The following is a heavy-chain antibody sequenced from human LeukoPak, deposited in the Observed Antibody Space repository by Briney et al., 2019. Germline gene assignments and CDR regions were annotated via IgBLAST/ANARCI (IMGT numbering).Heavy chain of an antibody. CDR1: GGSIRSYY. Sequence: SSETLSLTCTVSGGSIRSYYWSWIRQPPGKGLEWIGYIYYSGSPNYNPSLKSRVTISVDTSKNQFSLKLSSVTAADTAVYYCAREVRGVIRWNWFDPWGQGTLVTVSS. V-gene: IGHV4-59*01. CDR3: AREVRGVIRWNWFDP. J-gene: IGHJ5*02. D-gene: IGHD3-10*01. CDR2: IYYSGSP.